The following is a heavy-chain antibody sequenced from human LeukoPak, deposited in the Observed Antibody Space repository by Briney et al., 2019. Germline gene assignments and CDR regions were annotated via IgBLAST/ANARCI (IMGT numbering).Heavy chain of an antibody. CDR3: AKGYGSGFPFDY. D-gene: IGHD3-10*01. V-gene: IGHV3-23*01. CDR2: ISGSGGST. CDR1: GDSISNSH. Sequence: ETLSLTCAVSGDSISNSHWWSWVRQAPGKGLEWVSAISGSGGSTYYADSVKGRFTISRDNSKNTLYLQMNSLRAEDTAVYYCAKGYGSGFPFDYWGQGTLVTVSS. J-gene: IGHJ4*02.